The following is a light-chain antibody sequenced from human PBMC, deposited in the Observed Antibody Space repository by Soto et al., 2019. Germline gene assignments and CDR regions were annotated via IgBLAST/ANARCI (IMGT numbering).Light chain of an antibody. V-gene: IGLV7-43*01. CDR2: TTN. Sequence: QTVVTQEPSLTVSPGGTVTLTCASSTGAVTSGNYPSWFQQRPGQAPRTLIYTTNSKHSWTPARFSVSLLGDKAALTLSGVQPEDEADYYCLLYYGGAQLVFGGGTKLTVL. J-gene: IGLJ3*02. CDR1: TGAVTSGNY. CDR3: LLYYGGAQLV.